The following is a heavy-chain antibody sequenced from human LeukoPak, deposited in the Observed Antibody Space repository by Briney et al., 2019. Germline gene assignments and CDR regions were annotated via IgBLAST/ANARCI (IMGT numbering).Heavy chain of an antibody. D-gene: IGHD3-10*01. J-gene: IGHJ4*02. CDR2: SNPNSGGT. CDR1: GYTFTGYY. Sequence: ASVKVSCKASGYTFTGYYIHWLRQAPGHGLEWMGWSNPNSGGTIYAQKFQGRVTMTGDTSIRTAYLELSRLRSDDTAVYYCARSYYGSGSSLFDYWGQGTLVTVSS. V-gene: IGHV1-2*02. CDR3: ARSYYGSGSSLFDY.